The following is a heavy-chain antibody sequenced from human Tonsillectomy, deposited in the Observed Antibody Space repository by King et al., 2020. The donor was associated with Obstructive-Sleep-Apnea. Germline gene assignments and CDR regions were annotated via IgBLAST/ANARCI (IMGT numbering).Heavy chain of an antibody. J-gene: IGHJ4*02. CDR3: ARGSTHFDY. CDR2: ISSSSSYI. D-gene: IGHD5/OR15-5a*01. CDR1: GFTFSSYS. Sequence: VQLVESGGGLVKPGGSLRLSCAASGFTFSSYSRNWVRQAPGKGLEWVASISSSSSYIYYADSVKGRFTISSDNAKNSLYLQMNGLRAEDTAVYYCARGSTHFDYWGQGTLVTVSS. V-gene: IGHV3-21*01.